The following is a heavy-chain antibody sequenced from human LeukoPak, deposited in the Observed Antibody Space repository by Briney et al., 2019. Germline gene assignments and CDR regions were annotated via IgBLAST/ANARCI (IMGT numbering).Heavy chain of an antibody. J-gene: IGHJ4*02. V-gene: IGHV3-23*01. CDR1: GFTFSSYA. CDR2: INGRGDST. Sequence: PGGSLRLSCAASGFTFSSYAMHWVRQAPGKGLEWVPSINGRGDSTYYADSVKGRFTISRDNSKNTLYLQMNSLRAEDTAVYYCAKSPTRGYSYGPIDYWGQGTLVTVSS. CDR3: AKSPTRGYSYGPIDY. D-gene: IGHD5-18*01.